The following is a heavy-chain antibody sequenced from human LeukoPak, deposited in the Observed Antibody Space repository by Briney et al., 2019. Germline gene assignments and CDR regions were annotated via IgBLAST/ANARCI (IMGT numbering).Heavy chain of an antibody. J-gene: IGHJ4*02. D-gene: IGHD5-18*01. V-gene: IGHV3-74*01. Sequence: GGSLRLSCAASGFTFNNFRMHWVRQAPGKGLVWVSRISKDGSTTNYADSVKGRFTISRDNAKNTLCLQMNSLTAEDTALYYCARGASSGYRIDYWGQGTLVTVSS. CDR3: ARGASSGYRIDY. CDR2: ISKDGSTT. CDR1: GFTFNNFR.